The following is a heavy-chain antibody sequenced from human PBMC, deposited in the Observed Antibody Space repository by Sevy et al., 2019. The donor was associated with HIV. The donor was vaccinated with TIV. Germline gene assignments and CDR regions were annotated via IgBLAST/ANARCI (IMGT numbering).Heavy chain of an antibody. CDR3: ARDDGNYYFHY. D-gene: IGHD1-7*01. J-gene: IGHJ4*02. CDR1: GFAFYDYS. CDR2: IKQDAGQK. V-gene: IGHV3-7*01. Sequence: WGSLRLSCAASGFAFYDYSMSWIRQAPGKGLEWVANIKQDAGQKYYVDSVKGRFTISRDNAKNSLYLQMNSLRAEDTAVYFCARDDGNYYFHYWGQGTLVTVSS.